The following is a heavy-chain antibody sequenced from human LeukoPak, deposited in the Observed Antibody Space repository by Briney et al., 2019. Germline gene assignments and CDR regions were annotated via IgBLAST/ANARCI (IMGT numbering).Heavy chain of an antibody. J-gene: IGHJ4*02. V-gene: IGHV4-4*07. D-gene: IGHD3-10*01. CDR2: IYSSGST. CDR1: GGSIRSYY. CDR3: ARDLIVPDAMTGSGSYSTDY. Sequence: SETLSLTCTVSGGSIRSYYWSWIRQPAGKGLEWIGRIYSSGSTNYNPSLKSRVTMSVDTSKSQFSLKLSSVTAADTAVYYCARDLIVPDAMTGSGSYSTDYWGQGTLVTVSS.